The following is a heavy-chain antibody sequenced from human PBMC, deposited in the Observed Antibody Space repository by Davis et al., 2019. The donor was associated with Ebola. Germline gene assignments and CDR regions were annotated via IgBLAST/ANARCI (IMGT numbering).Heavy chain of an antibody. Sequence: PGGSQRLSCTASGFNFGEYALTWVRQTPRKGLEWVGFIRNKAYGGTTEYAASVKGRFTISRDDSGNIAYLQMNSLKIEDTAVYYCARESGGGIDYWGQGTLVTVSS. CDR3: ARESGGGIDY. J-gene: IGHJ4*02. V-gene: IGHV3-49*04. CDR1: GFNFGEYA. CDR2: IRNKAYGGTT. D-gene: IGHD1-26*01.